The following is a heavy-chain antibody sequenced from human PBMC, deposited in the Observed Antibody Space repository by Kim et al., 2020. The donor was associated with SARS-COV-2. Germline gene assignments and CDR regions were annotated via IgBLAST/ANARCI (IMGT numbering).Heavy chain of an antibody. CDR3: ARDPTAPYYYDSSHGGSWFDP. V-gene: IGHV1-18*01. J-gene: IGHJ5*02. D-gene: IGHD3-22*01. CDR2: ISAYNGNT. CDR1: GYTFTSYG. Sequence: ASVKVSCKASGYTFTSYGISWVRQAPGQGLEWMGWISAYNGNTNYAQKLQGRVTMTTDTSTSTAYMELRSLRSDDTAVYYCARDPTAPYYYDSSHGGSWFDPWGQGTLVTVSA.